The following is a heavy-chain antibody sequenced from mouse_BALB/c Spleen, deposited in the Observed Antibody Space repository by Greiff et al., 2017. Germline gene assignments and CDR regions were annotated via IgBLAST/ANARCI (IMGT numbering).Heavy chain of an antibody. CDR1: GYTFTDYW. D-gene: IGHD1-2*01. CDR2: IDTSDSNT. V-gene: IGHV1-69*01. J-gene: IGHJ2*01. Sequence: VQLQQPGAELVMPGASVKMSCKASGYTFTDYWMHWVKQRPGQGLEWIGAIDTSDSNTRYNQKFKGKATLTVDESSSTAYMQLSSLTSEDSAVYYCARDYYGPFDYWGQGTTLTVSS. CDR3: ARDYYGPFDY.